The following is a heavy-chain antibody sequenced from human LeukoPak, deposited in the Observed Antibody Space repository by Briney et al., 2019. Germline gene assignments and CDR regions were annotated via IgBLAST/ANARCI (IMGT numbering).Heavy chain of an antibody. CDR3: ARDSERGLLRSDY. D-gene: IGHD4-17*01. V-gene: IGHV3-7*05. J-gene: IGHJ4*02. CDR2: IKQDGSEN. CDR1: GFTFSRYW. Sequence: PGGSLTLSCAASGFTFSRYWMTCVRQAPGKGLEWVANIKQDGSENYYVDSVKGRFTTSRDNAKNSLYLQMNSLRAEHTAVYYCARDSERGLLRSDYWGQGTLVTVSS.